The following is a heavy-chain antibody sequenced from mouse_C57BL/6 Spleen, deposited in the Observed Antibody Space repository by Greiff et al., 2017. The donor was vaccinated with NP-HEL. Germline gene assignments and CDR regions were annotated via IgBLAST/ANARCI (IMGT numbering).Heavy chain of an antibody. CDR3: ARYDYDEGVYAMDY. V-gene: IGHV5-9*01. J-gene: IGHJ4*01. CDR1: GFTFSSYT. Sequence: EVKLMESGGGLVKPGGSLKLSCAASGFTFSSYTMSWVRQTPEKRLEWVATISGGGGNTYYPDSVKGRFTISRDNAKNTLYLQMSSLRSEDTALYYCARYDYDEGVYAMDYWGQGTSVTVSS. D-gene: IGHD2-4*01. CDR2: ISGGGGNT.